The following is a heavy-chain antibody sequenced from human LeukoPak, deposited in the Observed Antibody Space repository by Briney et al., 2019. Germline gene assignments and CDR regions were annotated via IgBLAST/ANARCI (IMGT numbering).Heavy chain of an antibody. Sequence: PSETLSLTCAVSGGSISSSSYYWGWIRQPPGKGLEWIGSIYYSGSTYYNPSLKSRVTISVDTSKNQFSLKLSSVTAADTAVYYCARLVPAAMPASYYYYYMDVWGKGTTVTVSS. V-gene: IGHV4-39*07. CDR2: IYYSGST. J-gene: IGHJ6*03. D-gene: IGHD2-2*01. CDR3: ARLVPAAMPASYYYYYMDV. CDR1: GGSISSSSYY.